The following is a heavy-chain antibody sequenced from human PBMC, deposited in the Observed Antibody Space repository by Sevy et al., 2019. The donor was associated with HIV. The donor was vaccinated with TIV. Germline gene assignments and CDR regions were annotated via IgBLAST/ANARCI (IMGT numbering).Heavy chain of an antibody. J-gene: IGHJ6*03. CDR1: GFTLSSFW. D-gene: IGHD2-8*01. V-gene: IGHV3-15*01. CDR2: IKSKTDGGTT. CDR3: TTDSDCTNGVCYTGDGYYYYMDV. Sequence: GGSLRLSCAASGFTLSSFWMTWVRQAPGKGLEWVGRIKSKTDGGTTDYAAPVKGRFTISRDDSKNTLYLQMNSLKTEDTAVYYCTTDSDCTNGVCYTGDGYYYYMDVWGKGTTVTVSS.